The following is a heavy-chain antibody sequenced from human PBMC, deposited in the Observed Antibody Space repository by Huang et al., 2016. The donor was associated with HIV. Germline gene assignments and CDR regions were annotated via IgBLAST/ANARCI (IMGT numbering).Heavy chain of an antibody. V-gene: IGHV3-30*18. CDR3: AKDKLGSWHGMGGMDV. J-gene: IGHJ6*02. CDR2: ISYDGRNK. Sequence: QVQLVESGGGVVQPGRSLRLSCAASGFPFSSYGMHGVRQAPGKGVGWVAGISYDGRNKYYAESVKGRLTSSRDSAKNTLYLEMNSLRTEDTAVYCCAKDKLGSWHGMGGMDVWGQGTTVTVSS. CDR1: GFPFSSYG. D-gene: IGHD1-26*01.